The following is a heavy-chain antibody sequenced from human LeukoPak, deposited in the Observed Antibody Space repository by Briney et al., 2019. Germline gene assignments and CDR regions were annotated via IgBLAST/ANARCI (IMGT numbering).Heavy chain of an antibody. CDR2: INHSGST. Sequence: SETLSLTCAVYGGSFSGYYWSWIRQPPGKGLEWIGEINHSGSTNYNPSLKSRVTISVDTSKNQFSLKLSSVTAADTAVYYCARLHRFRYYDYVWGSYRYPDPFDYWGQGTLVTVSS. D-gene: IGHD3-16*02. J-gene: IGHJ4*02. CDR1: GGSFSGYY. V-gene: IGHV4-34*01. CDR3: ARLHRFRYYDYVWGSYRYPDPFDY.